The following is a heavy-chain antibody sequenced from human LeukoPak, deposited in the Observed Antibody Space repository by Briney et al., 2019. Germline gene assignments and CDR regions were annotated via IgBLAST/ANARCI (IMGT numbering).Heavy chain of an antibody. J-gene: IGHJ4*02. V-gene: IGHV4-59*01. CDR1: GGSLSSYY. D-gene: IGHD3-22*01. CDR2: IYYSGST. Sequence: AETLSLTCTVSGGSLSSYYWSWVGQPPGKGLEGIGYIYYSGSTNYNPSLKSRVTISVDTSKNQFSLKLSSVTAADTAVYYCARSRTYYYDSSGYCFDYWGQGTLVTVSS. CDR3: ARSRTYYYDSSGYCFDY.